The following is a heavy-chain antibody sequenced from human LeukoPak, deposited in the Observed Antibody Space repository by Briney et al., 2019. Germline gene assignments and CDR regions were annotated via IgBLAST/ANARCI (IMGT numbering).Heavy chain of an antibody. Sequence: GGSLRLSCAASGFTFSRYSMNWVRQAPGKGLEWVSSISSSSSYIYYADSLKGRFTISRDNDKNSLYLLLNSLRADDTAVYYCARDRSSGWYQDAFDIWGQGTMVTVSS. CDR3: ARDRSSGWYQDAFDI. V-gene: IGHV3-21*01. J-gene: IGHJ3*02. CDR1: GFTFSRYS. D-gene: IGHD6-19*01. CDR2: ISSSSSYI.